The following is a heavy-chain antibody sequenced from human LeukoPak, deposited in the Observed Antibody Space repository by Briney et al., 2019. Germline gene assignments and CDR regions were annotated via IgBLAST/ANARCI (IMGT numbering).Heavy chain of an antibody. V-gene: IGHV3-9*01. CDR2: ISWNSGSI. Sequence: YPGRSLRLSCAASGFTFDDYATHWVRQAPGKGLEWVSGISWNSGSIGYADSVKGRFTISRDNAKNSPYLQMNSLRAEDTALYYCAKGATPRVMGPLSDYWGQGTLVTVSS. CDR3: AKGATPRVMGPLSDY. CDR1: GFTFDDYA. J-gene: IGHJ4*02.